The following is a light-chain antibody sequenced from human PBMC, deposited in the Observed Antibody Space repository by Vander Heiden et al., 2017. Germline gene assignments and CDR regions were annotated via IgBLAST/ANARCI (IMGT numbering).Light chain of an antibody. CDR3: NSQDSSGNQEV. CDR2: GKN. CDR1: SLSSYY. J-gene: IGLJ1*01. V-gene: IGLV3-19*01. Sequence: SSELPQDPAVSVALAQTVRITCQGDSLSSYYASWYQQKPGQAPVLVIYGKNNRPSGIPDRFSGSSSGNTASLTITGAQAEDEADYYCNSQDSSGNQEVFGTGTKVTVL.